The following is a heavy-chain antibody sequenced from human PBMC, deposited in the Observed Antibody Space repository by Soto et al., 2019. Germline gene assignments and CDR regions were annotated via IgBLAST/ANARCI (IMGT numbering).Heavy chain of an antibody. CDR2: IYYSGST. CDR3: ARSYDSSGYYFLGY. V-gene: IGHV4-31*03. J-gene: IGHJ4*02. CDR1: GGSISSGGYY. Sequence: QVQLQESGPGLVKPSQTLSLTCTVSGGSISSGGYYWSWIRQHPGKGLEWIGYIYYSGSTYYNPSLKIRVTISVDTSKNQFSLKLSSVTAADTAVYYCARSYDSSGYYFLGYWGQGTLVTVSS. D-gene: IGHD3-22*01.